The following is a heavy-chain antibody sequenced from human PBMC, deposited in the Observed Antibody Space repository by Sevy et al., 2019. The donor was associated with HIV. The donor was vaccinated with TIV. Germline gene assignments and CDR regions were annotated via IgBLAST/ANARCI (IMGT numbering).Heavy chain of an antibody. Sequence: GGSLRLSCAASGFTFSNAWMSWVRQAPGKGLEWVGRIKSKTDGGTTDYAAPVKGRFTISTDESKNTLYLQMNSLKTEDTAVYYCAKDMYCSAGSCYHYTKYVMDVWSQGTTVTVSS. D-gene: IGHD2-15*01. V-gene: IGHV3-15*01. CDR3: AKDMYCSAGSCYHYTKYVMDV. CDR2: IKSKTDGGTT. J-gene: IGHJ6*02. CDR1: GFTFSNAW.